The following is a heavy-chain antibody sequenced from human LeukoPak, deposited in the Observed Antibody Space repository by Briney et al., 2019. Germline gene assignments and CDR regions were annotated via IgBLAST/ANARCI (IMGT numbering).Heavy chain of an antibody. V-gene: IGHV1-24*01. CDR3: AKGGPQGHYWYFDL. J-gene: IGHJ2*01. CDR1: GYTLTELS. Sequence: GASVKVSCKVSGYTLTELSMHWVRQAPGRGLEWMGGFDPEDGETIYAQKFQGRVTMTEDTSTDTAYMELSSLRSEDTAVYYCAKGGPQGHYWYFDLWGRGTLVTVSS. CDR2: FDPEDGET. D-gene: IGHD3-16*01.